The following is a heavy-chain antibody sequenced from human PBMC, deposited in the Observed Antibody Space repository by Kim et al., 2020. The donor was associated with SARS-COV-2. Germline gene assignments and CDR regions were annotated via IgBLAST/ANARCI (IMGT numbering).Heavy chain of an antibody. CDR2: IYYSGST. Sequence: SETLSLTCTVSGGSISSSSYYWGWIRQPPGKGLEWIGSIYYSGSTYYNPSLKSRVTISVDTSKNQFSLKLSSVTAADTAVYYCARDLGYGENWGQGTLVTVSS. CDR3: ARDLGYGEN. J-gene: IGHJ4*02. V-gene: IGHV4-39*07. D-gene: IGHD5-18*01. CDR1: GGSISSSSYY.